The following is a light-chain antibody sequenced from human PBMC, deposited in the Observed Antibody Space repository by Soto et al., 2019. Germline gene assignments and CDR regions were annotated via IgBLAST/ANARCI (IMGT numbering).Light chain of an antibody. V-gene: IGKV1-39*01. CDR3: QQSYTTLFT. CDR2: AAS. J-gene: IGKJ3*01. Sequence: DIQMTQPPPSLSASVGDRVIITCRTSQSIDNYLNWYQQKPGKAPKLLIYAASTLQSGVPSRFSASGSETDFTLTISSLQPEDFATYYCQQSYTTLFTFGPGTKVDIK. CDR1: QSIDNY.